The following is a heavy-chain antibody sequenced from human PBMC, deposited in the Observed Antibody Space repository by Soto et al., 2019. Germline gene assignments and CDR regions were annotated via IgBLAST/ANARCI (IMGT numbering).Heavy chain of an antibody. Sequence: GESLKISCAASGFTFSDSGVHWVRQASGKGLEWGGRIKTKSSNYATAYAASVKGRFTISRDDSKNMAYLQINSLKTEDTAMYYCRAMAGIDCWGQGTLVTVSS. D-gene: IGHD6-19*01. V-gene: IGHV3-73*01. CDR3: RAMAGIDC. J-gene: IGHJ4*02. CDR2: IKTKSSNYAT. CDR1: GFTFSDSG.